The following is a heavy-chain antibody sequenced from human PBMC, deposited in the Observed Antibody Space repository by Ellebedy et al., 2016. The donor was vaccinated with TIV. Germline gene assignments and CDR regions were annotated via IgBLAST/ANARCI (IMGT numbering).Heavy chain of an antibody. Sequence: GESLKISCAASGFTFSSYAMSWVRQAPGKGLEWVSAISGSGGSTYYADSVKGRFTISRDNAKNTVYLQMNSLRAEDTAVYYCARGSDGWYALGYWGQGTLVTVSS. V-gene: IGHV3-23*01. CDR2: ISGSGGST. J-gene: IGHJ4*02. CDR1: GFTFSSYA. D-gene: IGHD6-19*01. CDR3: ARGSDGWYALGY.